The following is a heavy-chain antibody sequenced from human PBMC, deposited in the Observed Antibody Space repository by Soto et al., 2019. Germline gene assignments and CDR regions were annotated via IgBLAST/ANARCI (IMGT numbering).Heavy chain of an antibody. CDR3: ASALRGYGGSAFDY. Sequence: EVQLVASGGGLVQPGGSLRLSCAASGFTFNTYWMTWVRQTPGKGLEWVANMKQDGSEKYYVDSVKGRFTISRGNAKNSLYLQMNSLRAEGTAVYYCASALRGYGGSAFDYWGQGTLVTVSS. V-gene: IGHV3-7*01. J-gene: IGHJ4*02. CDR2: MKQDGSEK. CDR1: GFTFNTYW. D-gene: IGHD5-12*01.